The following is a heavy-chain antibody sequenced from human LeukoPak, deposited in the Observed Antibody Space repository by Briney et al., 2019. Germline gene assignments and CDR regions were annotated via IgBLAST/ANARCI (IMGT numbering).Heavy chain of an antibody. J-gene: IGHJ4*02. CDR1: GYTFTSYG. V-gene: IGHV1-18*01. CDR3: ARVGINYYDSSGYLLD. D-gene: IGHD3-22*01. Sequence: ASVKVSCKASGYTFTSYGISWVRQAPGRGLEWMGWISAYNGNTNYAQKLQGRVTMTTDTSTSTAYMELRSLRSEYTAVYYCARVGINYYDSSGYLLDWGQGTLVTVSS. CDR2: ISAYNGNT.